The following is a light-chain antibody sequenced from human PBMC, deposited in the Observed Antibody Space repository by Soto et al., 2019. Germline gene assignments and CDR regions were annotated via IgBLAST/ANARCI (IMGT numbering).Light chain of an antibody. CDR3: QQSYSVPHT. V-gene: IGKV1-39*01. CDR2: AAS. CDR1: PNIFSY. J-gene: IGKJ2*01. Sequence: DIQMTQAPSSLSASVGDRVTITCRASPNIFSYLIWYQHKPGKAPYLLIYAASSLRSGVPSRFSCSGSGTDFALTISSLQPEDFATFYCQQSYSVPHTFGQGTKLEI.